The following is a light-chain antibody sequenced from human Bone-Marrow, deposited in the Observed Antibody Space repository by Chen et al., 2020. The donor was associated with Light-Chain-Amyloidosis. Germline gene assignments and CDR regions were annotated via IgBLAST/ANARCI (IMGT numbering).Light chain of an antibody. CDR3: MQGSHWPFT. Sequence: EIVLTQSPASLSLAPGERATLSCRASQSIATYLAWFQQRPGQPPRVLMYDASTRATGIPARFSGSGSGTEFTLKISRVEAEDVEVYYCMQGSHWPFTFGQGTRLEIK. J-gene: IGKJ5*01. CDR2: DAS. V-gene: IGKV3-11*01. CDR1: QSIATY.